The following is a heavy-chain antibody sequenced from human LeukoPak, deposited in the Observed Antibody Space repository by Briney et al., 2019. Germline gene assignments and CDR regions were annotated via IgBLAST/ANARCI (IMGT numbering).Heavy chain of an antibody. J-gene: IGHJ4*02. Sequence: PGGSLRLSCAASGFTFSSYAMSWVRQAPGKGLEWVAVISYDGSNKYYADSVKGRFTISRDNSKNTLYLQMNSLRAEDTAVYYCARDRGSYSAYDYWGQGTLVTVSS. D-gene: IGHD1-26*01. CDR1: GFTFSSYA. V-gene: IGHV3-30*03. CDR3: ARDRGSYSAYDY. CDR2: ISYDGSNK.